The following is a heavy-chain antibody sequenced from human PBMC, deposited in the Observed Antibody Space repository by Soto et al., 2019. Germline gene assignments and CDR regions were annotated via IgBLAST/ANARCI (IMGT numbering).Heavy chain of an antibody. Sequence: EVQLVESGGGLVQPGGSLRLSCAASGFTFSRYWMHWVRQAPGEGLVWVSGISTEGSTTRYVDSVKGRFTISRDNVNTPLYLQMSSLRAEDTAVYYCAKDDFFVVGISRAFDIWGQGTVVTFSS. J-gene: IGHJ3*02. V-gene: IGHV3-74*01. CDR3: AKDDFFVVGISRAFDI. D-gene: IGHD1-26*01. CDR2: ISTEGSTT. CDR1: GFTFSRYW.